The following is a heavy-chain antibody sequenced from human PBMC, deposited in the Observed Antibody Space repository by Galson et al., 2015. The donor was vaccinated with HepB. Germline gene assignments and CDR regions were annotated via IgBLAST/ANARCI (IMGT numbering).Heavy chain of an antibody. CDR1: GFTFDDYA. Sequence: RLSCAASGFTFDDYAMHWVRQAPGKGLEWVSGISWNSGSIGYADSVKGRFTISRDNAKNSLYLQMNSLRAEDTALYYCAKEEGRYSSSHYYYYYYMDVWGKGTTVTVSS. V-gene: IGHV3-9*01. D-gene: IGHD6-13*01. CDR2: ISWNSGSI. CDR3: AKEEGRYSSSHYYYYYYMDV. J-gene: IGHJ6*03.